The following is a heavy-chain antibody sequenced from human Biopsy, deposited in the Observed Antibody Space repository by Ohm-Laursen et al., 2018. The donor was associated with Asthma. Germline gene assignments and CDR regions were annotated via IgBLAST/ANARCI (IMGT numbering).Heavy chain of an antibody. D-gene: IGHD3-10*01. CDR1: GYTFNSAG. V-gene: IGHV1-18*01. CDR3: ARAVDYSHYYGIDV. CDR2: ISVYNGNT. Sequence: ASVKVSCKASGYTFNSAGITWVRQAPGQGLEWMGWISVYNGNTKVAQKLQDRVTMITDTSTSPAYMELRCLRSDDTAVYFRARAVDYSHYYGIDVWGQGTTVTVS. J-gene: IGHJ6*02.